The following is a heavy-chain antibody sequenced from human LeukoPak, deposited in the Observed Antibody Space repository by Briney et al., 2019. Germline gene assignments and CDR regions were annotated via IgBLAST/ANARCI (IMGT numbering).Heavy chain of an antibody. J-gene: IGHJ4*02. V-gene: IGHV4-4*07. CDR1: GDSISSTH. CDR2: IYTNGGT. D-gene: IGHD5-24*01. Sequence: SETLSLTCTVSGDSISSTHWSWIRQPAGKGLEWIGRIYTNGGTDYNPSLKSRVTISRDTSKNQFPLQLTSVTVADTAVYYCERARPQFDYWGQGTLVTVSS. CDR3: ERARPQFDY.